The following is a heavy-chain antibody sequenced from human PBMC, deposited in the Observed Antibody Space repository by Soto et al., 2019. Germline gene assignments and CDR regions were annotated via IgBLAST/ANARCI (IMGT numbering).Heavy chain of an antibody. Sequence: PSETLSLTCAVSGGSISISNWCSCVRQPPGKGLEWIGEIYHSGSTNYNPSLKSRVTISVDKSKNQFSLKLSSVTAADTAVYYCARLAASGFYFDYWGQGTLVTV. D-gene: IGHD6-6*01. CDR2: IYHSGST. V-gene: IGHV4-4*02. J-gene: IGHJ4*02. CDR3: ARLAASGFYFDY. CDR1: GGSISISNW.